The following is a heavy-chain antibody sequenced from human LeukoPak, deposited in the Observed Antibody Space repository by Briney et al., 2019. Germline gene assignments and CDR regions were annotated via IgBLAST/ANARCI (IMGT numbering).Heavy chain of an antibody. J-gene: IGHJ4*02. V-gene: IGHV4-30-2*01. CDR3: ARGSRGSSRRFDY. CDR2: INHSGST. CDR1: GGSISSGGYS. Sequence: SETLSLTCAVSGGSISSGGYSWSWIRQPPGKGLEWIGEINHSGSTNYNPSLKSRVTISVDTSKNQFSLKLSSVTAADTAVYYCARGSRGSSRRFDYWGQGTLVTVSS. D-gene: IGHD1-26*01.